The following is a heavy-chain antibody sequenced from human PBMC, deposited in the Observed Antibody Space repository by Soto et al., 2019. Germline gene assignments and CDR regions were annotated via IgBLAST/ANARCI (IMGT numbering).Heavy chain of an antibody. CDR3: ARGLESLPVVVVAATRGYFDY. CDR1: GGSISSFYYY. J-gene: IGHJ4*02. V-gene: IGHV4-30-4*08. Sequence: SETLSLTCTVSGGSISSFYYYWSWIRQHPGKGLEWIGYIYYSGSTYYNPSLKSRVTISVDTSKNQFSLKLSSVTAADTAVYYCARGLESLPVVVVAATRGYFDYWGQGTLVTVSS. CDR2: IYYSGST. D-gene: IGHD2-15*01.